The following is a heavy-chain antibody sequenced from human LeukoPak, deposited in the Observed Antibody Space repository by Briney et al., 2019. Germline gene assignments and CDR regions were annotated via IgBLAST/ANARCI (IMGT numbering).Heavy chain of an antibody. CDR1: GYTFTSYG. D-gene: IGHD2-2*01. Sequence: ASVKVSCKASGYTFTSYGISWVRQAPGQGLEWMGWISAYNGNTNYAQKLQGRVTMTTDTSTSTAYMELRSLRSDDTAVYYCARDWGYCSSTSCYGFDYWGQGTLVTVSS. J-gene: IGHJ4*02. V-gene: IGHV1-18*01. CDR2: ISAYNGNT. CDR3: ARDWGYCSSTSCYGFDY.